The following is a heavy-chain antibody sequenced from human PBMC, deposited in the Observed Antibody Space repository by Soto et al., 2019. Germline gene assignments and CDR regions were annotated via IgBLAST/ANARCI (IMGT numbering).Heavy chain of an antibody. CDR1: GFTFSRHA. CDR2: ISYDGSNK. J-gene: IGHJ6*02. Sequence: PGGSLRLSCTASGFTFSRHAMNWVRQAPGKGLEWVAVISYDGSNKYYADSVKGRFTISRDNSKNTLYLQMNSLRAEDTAVYYCAKGRVCGGDCYSLIPYYYYYGMDVWGQGTTVTVSS. V-gene: IGHV3-30*18. CDR3: AKGRVCGGDCYSLIPYYYYYGMDV. D-gene: IGHD2-21*02.